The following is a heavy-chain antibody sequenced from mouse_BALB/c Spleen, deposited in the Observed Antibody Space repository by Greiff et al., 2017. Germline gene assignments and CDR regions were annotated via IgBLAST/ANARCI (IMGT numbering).Heavy chain of an antibody. CDR2: ISCYNGAT. CDR3: ARRGLYGSSYVYFDY. CDR1: GYSFTGYY. J-gene: IGHJ2*01. D-gene: IGHD1-1*01. V-gene: IGHV1S34*01. Sequence: LVKTGASVKISCKASGYSFTGYYMHWVKQSHGKSLEWIGYISCYNGATSYNQKFKGKATFTVDTSSSTAYMQFNSLTSEDSAVYYCARRGLYGSSYVYFDYWGQGTTLTVSS.